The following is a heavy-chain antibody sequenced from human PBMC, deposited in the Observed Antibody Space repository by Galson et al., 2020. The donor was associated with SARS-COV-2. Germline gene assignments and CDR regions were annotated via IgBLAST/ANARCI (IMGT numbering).Heavy chain of an antibody. CDR1: GYTFTSYD. CDR3: ARGKGITIFGVVIKGSRWFDP. V-gene: IGHV1-8*01. J-gene: IGHJ5*02. CDR2: MNPNSGNT. Sequence: ASVKVSCKASGYTFTSYDINWVRQATGQGLEWMGWMNPNSGNTGYAQKFQGRVTMTRNTSISTAYMELSSPRSEDTAVYYCARGKGITIFGVVIKGSRWFDPWGQGTLVTVSS. D-gene: IGHD3-3*01.